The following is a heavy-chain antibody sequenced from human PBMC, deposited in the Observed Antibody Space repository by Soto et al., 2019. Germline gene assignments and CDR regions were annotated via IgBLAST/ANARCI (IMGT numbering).Heavy chain of an antibody. D-gene: IGHD3-10*01. V-gene: IGHV4-34*01. J-gene: IGHJ6*02. CDR3: ARGPRVYYGSGSPYYYYYGMDV. CDR1: GGSFSGYY. CDR2: INHSGST. Sequence: SETLSLTCAVYGGSFSGYYWSWIRQPPGKGLEWIGEINHSGSTNYNPSLKSRVTISVDTSKNQFSLKLSSVTAADTAVYYCARGPRVYYGSGSPYYYYYGMDVWGQGTTVTAP.